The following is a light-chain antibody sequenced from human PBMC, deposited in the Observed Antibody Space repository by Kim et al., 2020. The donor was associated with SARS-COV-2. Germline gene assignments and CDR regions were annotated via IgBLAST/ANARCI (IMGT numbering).Light chain of an antibody. V-gene: IGLV3-21*04. J-gene: IGLJ3*02. CDR2: FAS. CDR3: QVWDSSSDHPGV. CDR1: HIGSIS. Sequence: PGQPARLTCRGNHIGSISLHSSQQKPGQAPVVVIYFASDRPSGIPERFSGSNSGNTATLTISRVEAGDEADYYCQVWDSSSDHPGVFGGGTQLTVL.